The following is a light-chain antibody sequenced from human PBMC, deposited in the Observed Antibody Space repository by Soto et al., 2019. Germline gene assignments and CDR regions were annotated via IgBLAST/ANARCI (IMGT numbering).Light chain of an antibody. CDR2: GAS. J-gene: IGKJ4*01. V-gene: IGKV3D-20*02. CDR1: QSISSRF. CDR3: QQRSNWPLT. Sequence: EIVLTQSPCILSLSPGERASLSWGSSQSISSRFLAWYKQKPGQAPRLVIYGASSRATGIPDRFSGSGSGTEFTLTISSLEPEDFEVYYCQQRSNWPLTFGGGTKVDIK.